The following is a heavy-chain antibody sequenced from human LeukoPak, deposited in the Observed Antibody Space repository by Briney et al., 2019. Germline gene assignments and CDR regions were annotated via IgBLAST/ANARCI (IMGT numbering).Heavy chain of an antibody. CDR1: GFTVSSNY. V-gene: IGHV3-53*04. J-gene: IGHJ6*02. CDR2: IYSGGST. CDR3: ARVGDYYYGMDV. Sequence: GGSLRLSCAASGFTVSSNYMSWVRQAPGKGLEWVSVIYSGGSTYYADSVKGRFTISRHNSKNTLYPQMDSLRAEDTAVYYCARVGDYYYGMDVWGQGTTVTVSS.